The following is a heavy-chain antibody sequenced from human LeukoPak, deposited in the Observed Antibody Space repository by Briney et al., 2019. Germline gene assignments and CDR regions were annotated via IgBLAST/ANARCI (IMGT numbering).Heavy chain of an antibody. CDR2: INPNSGGT. D-gene: IGHD4-17*01. J-gene: IGHJ5*02. CDR3: ASPGYGDESAWFDP. Sequence: ASVKASCKASGYTFTGYYMHWVRQAPGQGLEWMGWINPNSGGTNYAQKFQGRVTMTRDTSISTAYMELSRLRSDDTAVYYCASPGYGDESAWFDPWGQGTLVTVSS. V-gene: IGHV1-2*02. CDR1: GYTFTGYY.